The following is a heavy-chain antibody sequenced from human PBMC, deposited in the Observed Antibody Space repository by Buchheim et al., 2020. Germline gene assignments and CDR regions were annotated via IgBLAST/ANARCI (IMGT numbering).Heavy chain of an antibody. CDR3: ARGGYSSSWGWFDP. V-gene: IGHV4-39*07. D-gene: IGHD6-13*01. J-gene: IGHJ5*02. CDR2: LYYSGST. Sequence: QLQLQESGPGLVKPSETLSLTCTVSGGPIRSSSYYWGWIRQPPGKGLECIGSLYYSGSTYYSPSLKSRVTISVDTSKNQSSLRLSSVAAAGTGVYYCARGGYSSSWGWFDPGGQGTL. CDR1: GGPIRSSSYY.